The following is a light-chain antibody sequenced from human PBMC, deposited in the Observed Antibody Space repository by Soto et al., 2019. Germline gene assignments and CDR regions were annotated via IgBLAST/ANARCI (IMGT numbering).Light chain of an antibody. CDR2: INT. V-gene: IGLV1-40*01. Sequence: QSALTQPPSVSGAPGQSVIITCTGSSSNIGAGYDVQWYQHLPGTAPKLLIYINTNRPSGVPDRFSGSKSGTSASLAITGLQAQNEADYYCQSYDNSLSAHYVFGTGTKVXVL. J-gene: IGLJ1*01. CDR1: SSNIGAGYD. CDR3: QSYDNSLSAHYV.